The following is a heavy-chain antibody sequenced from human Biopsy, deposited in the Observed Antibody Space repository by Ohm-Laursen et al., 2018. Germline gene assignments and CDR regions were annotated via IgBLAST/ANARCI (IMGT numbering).Heavy chain of an antibody. CDR3: ARATNSTGWPYYYFYGMDV. CDR1: GGSIRSDY. V-gene: IGHV4-59*01. J-gene: IGHJ6*02. Sequence: TLSLTCPVSGGSIRSDYWSWITKPPGKGMEWLGNTYYSGSTNYNPSLKSRVTISVDTSKNQFSLRLNPVTAADTVVYYGARATNSTGWPYYYFYGMDVWGQGTTVTVSS. D-gene: IGHD2/OR15-2a*01. CDR2: TYYSGST.